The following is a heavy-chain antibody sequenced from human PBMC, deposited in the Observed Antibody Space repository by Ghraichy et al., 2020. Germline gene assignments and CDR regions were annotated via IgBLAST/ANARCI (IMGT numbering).Heavy chain of an antibody. D-gene: IGHD6-6*01. CDR1: GFTLSSNN. Sequence: GGSLRLSCVTSGFTLSSNNMAWVRQAPGKGLEWVSIIYSGGTTYYTDSVRGRFTISRDNSKSTIYLQMKSLRPEDTAVYYCARDASYFFDTWRQGTAVSVSS. V-gene: IGHV3-66*01. CDR2: IYSGGTT. CDR3: ARDASYFFDT. J-gene: IGHJ4*02.